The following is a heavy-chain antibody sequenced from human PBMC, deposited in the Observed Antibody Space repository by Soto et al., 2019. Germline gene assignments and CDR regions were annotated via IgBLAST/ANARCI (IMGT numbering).Heavy chain of an antibody. CDR1: GGSIGTSAYY. CDR3: SRRAPEGFVP. J-gene: IGHJ5*02. CDR2: INHSGNT. V-gene: IGHV4-39*01. Sequence: SETLSLTCAVSGGSIGTSAYYWGWIRQAPGKGLEWIGSINHSGNTYLSPSLKDRVTMSVDTSKNSFSLKLRSATAADTGLYYCSRRAPEGFVPWGQATLVTVYS.